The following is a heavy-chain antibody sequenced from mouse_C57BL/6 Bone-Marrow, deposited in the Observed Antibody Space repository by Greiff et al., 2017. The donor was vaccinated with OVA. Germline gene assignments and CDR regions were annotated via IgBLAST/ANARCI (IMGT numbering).Heavy chain of an antibody. D-gene: IGHD3-2*02. J-gene: IGHJ4*01. CDR1: GYTFTCYW. V-gene: IGHV1-9*01. Sequence: QVVESGAELMKPGASVKLSCKATGYTFTCYWIEWVKQRPGHGLEWIGEILPGSGSTNYNEKFKGKATFTAATASNTADMQLSSLTTDDSSIYYCARDSSGYEAMDYWGQGTSVTVSS. CDR2: ILPGSGST. CDR3: ARDSSGYEAMDY.